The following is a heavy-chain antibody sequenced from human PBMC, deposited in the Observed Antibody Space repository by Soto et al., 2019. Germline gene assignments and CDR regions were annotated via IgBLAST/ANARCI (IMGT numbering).Heavy chain of an antibody. Sequence: GGSLRLSCAASGFTFSSYAMSWVRQAPGKGLEWVSAISGSGGSTYYADSVKGRFTISRDNSKNTLYLQMNSLRAEDTAVYYCAKDESTYYDFWSGYFPPLDFDYWGQGTLVTVSS. CDR2: ISGSGGST. J-gene: IGHJ4*02. CDR1: GFTFSSYA. V-gene: IGHV3-23*01. CDR3: AKDESTYYDFWSGYFPPLDFDY. D-gene: IGHD3-3*01.